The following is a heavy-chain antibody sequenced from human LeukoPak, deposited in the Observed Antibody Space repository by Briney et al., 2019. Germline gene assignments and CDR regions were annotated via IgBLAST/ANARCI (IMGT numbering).Heavy chain of an antibody. Sequence: GGSLRLSCAASGFTFSSYWMSWVRQAPGKGLEWVANIKQDGSEKYYVDSVKGRFTISRDNAKNSLYLQMDSLRAEDTAVYYCARSGGSYRLDYWGQGTLVTVSS. CDR2: IKQDGSEK. D-gene: IGHD1-26*01. J-gene: IGHJ4*02. V-gene: IGHV3-7*01. CDR3: ARSGGSYRLDY. CDR1: GFTFSSYW.